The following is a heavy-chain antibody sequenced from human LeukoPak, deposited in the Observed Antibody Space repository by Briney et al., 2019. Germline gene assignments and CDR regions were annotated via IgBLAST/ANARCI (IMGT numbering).Heavy chain of an antibody. D-gene: IGHD6-6*01. V-gene: IGHV3-23*01. CDR2: ISANGRST. CDR3: AKDLYSSSSDY. Sequence: PRGSLRLSCAASGLTFSNYVMSWVRQAPGKGLEWVSAISANGRSTYYADSVKGRFTVSRDNSKNTLYLQMNRLRAEDTAVYYCAKDLYSSSSDYWGQGTLVTVSS. J-gene: IGHJ4*02. CDR1: GLTFSNYV.